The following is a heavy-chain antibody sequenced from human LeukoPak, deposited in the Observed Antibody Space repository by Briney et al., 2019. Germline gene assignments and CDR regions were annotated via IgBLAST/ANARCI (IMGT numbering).Heavy chain of an antibody. J-gene: IGHJ6*03. Sequence: SETLSLTCTVSSGSISSSSYYWGWIRQPPGKGLEWIGSIYSGSTYYIPSLKSRVTISVDTSKNQFSLKLSSVTAADTAVYYCARDREVVVTPYYYYYYMDVWGKGTTVTISS. D-gene: IGHD3-22*01. CDR2: IYSGST. V-gene: IGHV4-39*02. CDR3: ARDREVVVTPYYYYYYMDV. CDR1: SGSISSSSYY.